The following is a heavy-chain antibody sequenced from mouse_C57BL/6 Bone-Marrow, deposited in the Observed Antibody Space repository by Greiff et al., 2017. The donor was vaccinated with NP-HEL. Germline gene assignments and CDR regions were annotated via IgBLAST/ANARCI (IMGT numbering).Heavy chain of an antibody. J-gene: IGHJ3*01. CDR1: GYTFTSYW. Sequence: VQLQQPGAELVRPGSSVKLSCKASGYTFTSYWMHWVKQRPIQGLEWIGNIDPSDSETHYNQKFKDKATLTVDKSSSTAYMQLSSLTSEDSAVYYCARDWDPAWFAYWGQGTLVTVSA. CDR2: IDPSDSET. D-gene: IGHD4-1*01. V-gene: IGHV1-52*01. CDR3: ARDWDPAWFAY.